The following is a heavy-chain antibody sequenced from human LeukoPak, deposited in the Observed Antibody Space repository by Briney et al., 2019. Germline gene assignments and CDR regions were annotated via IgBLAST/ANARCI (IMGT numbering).Heavy chain of an antibody. J-gene: IGHJ5*02. CDR1: GGSISSSSYY. D-gene: IGHD3-3*01. CDR2: IYYSGST. Sequence: PSETLSLTCTVSGGSISSSSYYWGWIRQPPGKGLEWIGSIYYSGSTYYNPSLKSRVTISVDTSKNQFSLKLSSVTAADTAVYYCARPNGLRFLEWLSEQQKGYWFDPWGQGTLVTVSS. V-gene: IGHV4-39*01. CDR3: ARPNGLRFLEWLSEQQKGYWFDP.